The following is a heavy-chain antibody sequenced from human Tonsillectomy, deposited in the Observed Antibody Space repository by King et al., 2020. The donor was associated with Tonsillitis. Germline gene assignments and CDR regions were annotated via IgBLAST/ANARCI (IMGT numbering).Heavy chain of an antibody. V-gene: IGHV3-74*01. D-gene: IGHD6-19*01. J-gene: IGHJ4*02. CDR3: ARGTSGWSAY. CDR2: INSDGIIT. CDR1: RFTFSSYW. Sequence: VQLVESGGGLVQPGGSLRLSCAASRFTFSSYWMHWVRQAPGKGLVWVSRINSDGIITSYADSVKGRFTISRDNAKNTLYLQMTSLRAGDTAVYYCARGTSGWSAYWGQGTLVTVSS.